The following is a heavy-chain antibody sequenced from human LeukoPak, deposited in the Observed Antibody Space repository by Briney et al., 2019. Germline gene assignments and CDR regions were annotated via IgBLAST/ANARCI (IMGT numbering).Heavy chain of an antibody. J-gene: IGHJ4*02. Sequence: SETLSLTCTVSGGSISSYYWSWTRQPPGKGLDWIGYIYYSGSTNYNPSLKSRVTISVDTSKNQFSLKLSSVTAADTAVYYCARGGYSYGYLYYFDYWGQGTLVTVSS. CDR1: GGSISSYY. CDR3: ARGGYSYGYLYYFDY. CDR2: IYYSGST. D-gene: IGHD5-18*01. V-gene: IGHV4-59*01.